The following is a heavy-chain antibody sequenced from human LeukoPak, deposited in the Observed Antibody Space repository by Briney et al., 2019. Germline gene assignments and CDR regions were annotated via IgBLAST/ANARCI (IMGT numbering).Heavy chain of an antibody. Sequence: PSENLSLTCTVSGGSISSSSYYWGWIRQSPGTGLEWIVSMYYSGSTWSTYYKPSLKSRVTISVDTSKNQFSLKLSSVTAADTAVYYCARRPINWHAFDICGQGTMVTVSS. D-gene: IGHD1-20*01. CDR3: ARRPINWHAFDI. V-gene: IGHV4-39*01. J-gene: IGHJ3*02. CDR2: MYYSGSTWST. CDR1: GGSISSSSYY.